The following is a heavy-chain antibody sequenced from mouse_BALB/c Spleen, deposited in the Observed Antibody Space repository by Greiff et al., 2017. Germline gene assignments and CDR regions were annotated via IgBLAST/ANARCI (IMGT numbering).Heavy chain of an antibody. CDR2: ISYSGST. J-gene: IGHJ3*01. CDR1: GYSITSDYA. D-gene: IGHD2-10*02. CDR3: ARGGYGNYLAWFAY. Sequence: EVKLMESGPGLVKPSQSLSLTCTVTGYSITSDYAWNWIRQFPGNKLEWMGYISYSGSTSYNPSLKSRISITRDTSKNQFFLQLNSVTTEDTATYYCARGGYGNYLAWFAYWGQGTLVTVSA. V-gene: IGHV3-2*02.